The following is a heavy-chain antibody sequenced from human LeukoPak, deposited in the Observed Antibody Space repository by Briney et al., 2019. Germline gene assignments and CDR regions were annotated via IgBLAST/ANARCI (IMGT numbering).Heavy chain of an antibody. V-gene: IGHV4-34*01. CDR2: INHSGST. CDR3: ARARWDSSSWYGGNDY. J-gene: IGHJ4*02. Sequence: SETLSLTCAVYGGSFSGYYWSWIRQPPGKGLEWIGEINHSGSTNYNPSLKSRVTISVDTSKNQFSLKLSSVTAAGTAVYYCARARWDSSSWYGGNDYWGQGTLVTVSS. CDR1: GGSFSGYY. D-gene: IGHD6-13*01.